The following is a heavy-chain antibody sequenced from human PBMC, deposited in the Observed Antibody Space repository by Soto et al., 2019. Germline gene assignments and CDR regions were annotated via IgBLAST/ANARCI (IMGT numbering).Heavy chain of an antibody. CDR3: ATGIAAVCILSIYDYCYFMYV. V-gene: IGHV1-24*01. CDR2: FDPEDGET. CDR1: GYTLTELS. J-gene: IGHJ6*03. D-gene: IGHD6-13*01. Sequence: GASVKVSCKVSGYTLTELSMHWGRQAPGKGHEWMGGFDPEDGETIYAQKFQGRVTMTEDTSTDTAYMELSSLRSEDTAVYYCATGIAAVCILSIYDYCYFMYVWGKGTSVT.